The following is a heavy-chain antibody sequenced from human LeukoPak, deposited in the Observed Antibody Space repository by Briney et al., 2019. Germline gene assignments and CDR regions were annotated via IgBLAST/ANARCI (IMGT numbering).Heavy chain of an antibody. Sequence: GASVKVSCKASGYTFTSYGISWVRQAPGQGLEWMGGIIPIFGTANYAQKFQGRVTITADKSTSTAYMELSSLRSEDTAVYYCARSPSPVEMATNWGQGTLVTVSS. CDR3: ARSPSPVEMATN. V-gene: IGHV1-69*06. CDR2: IIPIFGTA. CDR1: GYTFTSYG. J-gene: IGHJ4*02. D-gene: IGHD5-24*01.